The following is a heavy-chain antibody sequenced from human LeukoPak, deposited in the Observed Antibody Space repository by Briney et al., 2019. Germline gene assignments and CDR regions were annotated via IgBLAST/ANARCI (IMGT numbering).Heavy chain of an antibody. CDR2: ISAYNGNT. Sequence: ASVKVSCKASGYTFTSYGISWVRQAPGQGLEWMGWISAYNGNTNYAQKLQGRVTMTTDTSTSTAYMELRSLRSDDTAVYYCARNAELGYCTNGVCYTRDYYYYYYMDVWGKGTTVTVSS. V-gene: IGHV1-18*01. J-gene: IGHJ6*03. CDR3: ARNAELGYCTNGVCYTRDYYYYYYMDV. D-gene: IGHD2-8*01. CDR1: GYTFTSYG.